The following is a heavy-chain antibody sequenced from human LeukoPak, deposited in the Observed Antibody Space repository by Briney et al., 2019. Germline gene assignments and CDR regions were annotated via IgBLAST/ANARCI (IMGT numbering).Heavy chain of an antibody. CDR1: GGSISSYY. V-gene: IGHV4-59*12. CDR3: ARDRFGDPFWDFDY. Sequence: PSETLSLTCTVSGGSISSYYWSWIRQPPGKGLEWIGYIYYSGSTNYNPSLKSRVTISVDTSKNQFSLKLSSVTAADTAVYYCARDRFGDPFWDFDYWGQGTLVTVSS. D-gene: IGHD3-10*01. J-gene: IGHJ4*02. CDR2: IYYSGST.